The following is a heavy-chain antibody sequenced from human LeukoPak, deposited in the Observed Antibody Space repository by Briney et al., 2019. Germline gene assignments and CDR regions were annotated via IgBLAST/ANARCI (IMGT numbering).Heavy chain of an antibody. CDR2: IYYSGST. Sequence: PSETLSLTCTVSGGSISSGDYYWSWIRQPPGKGLEWIGYIYYSGSTYYNPSLKSRVTISVDTSKNQFSLKLSSVTAADTAVYHCARGAVVGATGFDYWGQGTLVTVSS. J-gene: IGHJ4*02. CDR3: ARGAVVGATGFDY. D-gene: IGHD1-26*01. V-gene: IGHV4-30-4*01. CDR1: GGSISSGDYY.